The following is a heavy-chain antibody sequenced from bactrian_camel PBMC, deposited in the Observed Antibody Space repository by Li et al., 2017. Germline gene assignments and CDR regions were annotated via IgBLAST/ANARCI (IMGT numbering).Heavy chain of an antibody. CDR3: VNGGVFYIGSY. V-gene: IGHV3S40*01. CDR1: GYRHTTYA. D-gene: IGHD7*01. Sequence: DVQLVESGGGSVQAGGSLRLSCEASGYRHTTYAMAWFRQAPGKAFEWVAATRSVSEGGSKNADSVKGRFTISRDNAKNSVYLQMNSLKLEDTAVYYCVNGGVFYIGSYWGQGTQVTVS. CDR2: TRSVSEGGS. J-gene: IGHJ4*01.